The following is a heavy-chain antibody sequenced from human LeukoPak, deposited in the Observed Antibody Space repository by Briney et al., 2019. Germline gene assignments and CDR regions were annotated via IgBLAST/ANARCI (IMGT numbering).Heavy chain of an antibody. CDR1: GDSITSHY. V-gene: IGHV4-4*07. Sequence: SETLSLTCTVSGDSITSHYWSWIRQPAGKGREWIGRVYTSGTDYNPSLKSRVTMSLDTSKNQFSLHLRSVTAADTAVYYCARGIRYQLGVVSWFDPWGQGMLVTVSS. CDR2: VYTSGT. J-gene: IGHJ5*02. D-gene: IGHD3-16*01. CDR3: ARGIRYQLGVVSWFDP.